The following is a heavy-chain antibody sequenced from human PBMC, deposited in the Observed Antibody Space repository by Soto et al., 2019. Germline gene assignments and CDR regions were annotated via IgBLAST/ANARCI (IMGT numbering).Heavy chain of an antibody. J-gene: IGHJ5*02. CDR1: GFPFIRYA. V-gene: IGHV3-23*01. CDR3: AKLGFGESFDWFDP. CDR2: ISGSGGST. D-gene: IGHD3-10*01. Sequence: PGGSLRLSCAASGFPFIRYAMSWVRPAPGKGLEWVPAISGSGGSTYYADSVKGRFTISRDNSKNTLYLQMNSLRAEDTAVYYCAKLGFGESFDWFDPWGQGTLVTVSS.